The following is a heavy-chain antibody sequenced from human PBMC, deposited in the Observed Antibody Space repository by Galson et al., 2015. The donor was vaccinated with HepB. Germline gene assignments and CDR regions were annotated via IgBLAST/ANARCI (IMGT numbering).Heavy chain of an antibody. J-gene: IGHJ4*02. CDR1: GYNFTSFW. D-gene: IGHD6-19*01. Sequence: QSGAEVKKPGESLRISCKGSGYNFTSFWITWVRQMPGKGLEWIGRIDPSDSYTNYSPPFQGHVTISTDNSISTAYLQWSSLKASDTAIYYCARHLTVAMAGKGGFDYWGQGTLVTVSS. CDR2: IDPSDSYT. CDR3: ARHLTVAMAGKGGFDY. V-gene: IGHV5-10-1*01.